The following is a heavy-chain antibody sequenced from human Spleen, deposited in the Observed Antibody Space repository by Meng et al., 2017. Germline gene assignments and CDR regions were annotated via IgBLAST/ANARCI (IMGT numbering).Heavy chain of an antibody. J-gene: IGHJ4*02. CDR2: IYIGDSDT. Sequence: GESLKISCKGSGYIFTNYWIGWVRQMPGKGLEWLGVIYIGDSDTRYSPSLQGQVTISADKSIDTAYLQWGSLKASDSAMYYCARVGLDYGDYEIFFDYWGQGTLVTGAS. V-gene: IGHV5-51*01. D-gene: IGHD4-17*01. CDR1: GYIFTNYW. CDR3: ARVGLDYGDYEIFFDY.